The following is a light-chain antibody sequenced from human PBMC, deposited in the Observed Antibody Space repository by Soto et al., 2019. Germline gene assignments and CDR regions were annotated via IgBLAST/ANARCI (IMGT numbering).Light chain of an antibody. J-gene: IGKJ5*01. Sequence: EIVLTQSPSTLSLSPGERATLSCRASQSVGIYLALYQQRPGQAPRLLIYDASNRAAGIPARFSGSGSGTDFTLNINSLEPEDFALYYSYPPYTSPQPFGQATRLHIK. CDR3: YPPYTSPQP. CDR1: QSVGIY. CDR2: DAS. V-gene: IGKV3-11*01.